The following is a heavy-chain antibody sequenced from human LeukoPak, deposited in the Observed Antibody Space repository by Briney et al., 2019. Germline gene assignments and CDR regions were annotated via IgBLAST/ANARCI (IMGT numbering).Heavy chain of an antibody. V-gene: IGHV4-34*01. CDR2: INHSGST. CDR3: ARGLFGVRDY. Sequence: PSETLSLPCAVYGGSFSGYYWSWIRQPPGKGLEWIGEINHSGSTNYNPSLKSRVTISVDTSKNQFSLKLSSVTAADTAVYYCARGLFGVRDYWGQGTLVTVSS. J-gene: IGHJ4*02. D-gene: IGHD3-3*01. CDR1: GGSFSGYY.